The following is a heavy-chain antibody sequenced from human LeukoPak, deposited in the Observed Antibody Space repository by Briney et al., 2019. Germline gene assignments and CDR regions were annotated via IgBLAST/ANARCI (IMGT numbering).Heavy chain of an antibody. Sequence: SETLSLTCAVSGGSISSGGYSWSWIRQPPGKGLEWIGYIYHSGSTYYNPSLKSRVTISVDRSKNQFSLKLSSVTAADTAVYYCARGVYSSSWWAPYYFDYWGQGTLVTVSS. CDR1: GGSISSGGYS. D-gene: IGHD6-13*01. V-gene: IGHV4-30-2*01. J-gene: IGHJ4*02. CDR2: IYHSGST. CDR3: ARGVYSSSWWAPYYFDY.